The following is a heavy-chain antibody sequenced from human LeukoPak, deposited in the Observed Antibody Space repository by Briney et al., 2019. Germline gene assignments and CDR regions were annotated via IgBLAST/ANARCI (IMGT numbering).Heavy chain of an antibody. J-gene: IGHJ1*01. V-gene: IGHV4-39*07. CDR1: GGSINSGSYY. CDR2: INHSGST. CDR3: AREVRVRGWYRPAEYFQH. Sequence: SETLSLTCTVSGGSINSGSYYWSWIRQPPGKGLEWIGEINHSGSTNYNPSLKSRVTISVDTSKNQFSLKLSSVTAADTAVYYCAREVRVRGWYRPAEYFQHWGQGTLVTVSS. D-gene: IGHD6-19*01.